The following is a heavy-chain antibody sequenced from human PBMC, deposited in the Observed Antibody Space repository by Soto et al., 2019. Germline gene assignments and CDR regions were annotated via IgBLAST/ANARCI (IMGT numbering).Heavy chain of an antibody. J-gene: IGHJ4*02. Sequence: QVQLVQLGAEVKKPGSSVKVSCKASGGTFSSYAISWVRHAPGQGLEWMGGIIPIFGTANYAQKCQGRVTITADKSTSTAYMELSSLRSEDTAVYYCARAPGEGSGWFGDWGQGTLVTVSS. CDR2: IIPIFGTA. CDR1: GGTFSSYA. V-gene: IGHV1-69*06. CDR3: ARAPGEGSGWFGD. D-gene: IGHD3-10*01.